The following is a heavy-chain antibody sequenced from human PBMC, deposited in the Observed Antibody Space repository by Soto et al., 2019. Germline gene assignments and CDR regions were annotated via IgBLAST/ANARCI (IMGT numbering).Heavy chain of an antibody. D-gene: IGHD3-10*01. V-gene: IGHV1-2*02. J-gene: IGHJ3*02. CDR2: INPNSGVT. Sequence: ASVNVSCKASGYTFTGYYMDWVRQAPGQGLEWMGWINPNSGVTKYAQKFQGRVTMTSDTSISTVYMELSSLTSDDTAVYYCASGVVWWDILYGASAIWG. CDR1: GYTFTGYY. CDR3: ASGVVWWDILYGASAI.